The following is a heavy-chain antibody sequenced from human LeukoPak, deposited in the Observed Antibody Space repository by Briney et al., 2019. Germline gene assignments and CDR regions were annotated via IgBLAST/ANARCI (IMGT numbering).Heavy chain of an antibody. J-gene: IGHJ4*02. D-gene: IGHD2-2*01. V-gene: IGHV3-11*01. CDR2: ISSSGSTI. Sequence: GGSLRLSCAASGFTFSDYYMSWIRQAPGKGLERVSYISSSGSTIYYADSVKGRFTISRDNAKNSLYLQMNSLRAEDTAVYYCARVVVVPAALDYWGQGTLVTVSS. CDR1: GFTFSDYY. CDR3: ARVVVVPAALDY.